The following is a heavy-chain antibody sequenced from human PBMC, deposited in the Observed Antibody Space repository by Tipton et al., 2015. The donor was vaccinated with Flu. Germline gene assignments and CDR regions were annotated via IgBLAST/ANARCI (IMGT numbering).Heavy chain of an antibody. J-gene: IGHJ4*02. CDR1: GDSISSSAYY. V-gene: IGHV4-39*01. CDR2: HYSSGGT. D-gene: IGHD3-22*01. Sequence: TLRLSCSVSGDSISSSAYYWGWIRQPPGKGLQWIGSHYSSGGTDYNASLKSRVTISLDTSKNQFSLRLSSVTAADTAMYYCAAYYYDTSGPIMDCWGQGTLVTVSS. CDR3: AAYYYDTSGPIMDC.